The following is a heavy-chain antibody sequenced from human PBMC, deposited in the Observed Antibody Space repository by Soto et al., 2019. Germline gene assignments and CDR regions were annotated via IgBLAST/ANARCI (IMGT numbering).Heavy chain of an antibody. V-gene: IGHV3-33*01. D-gene: IGHD2-2*01. J-gene: IGHJ6*02. CDR2: IGHDGSNK. Sequence: QVQLVESGGGVVQPGRSLRLSCAASGFTFSSYGMHWVRQAPGKGLELVAVIGHDGSNKYYVDSVKGRFTISRNNSENTLYSKMNSLSAEDTAGYYCGREEGYCSSASCRQYDYYGMDGWGQGSTVTVSS. CDR3: GREEGYCSSASCRQYDYYGMDG. CDR1: GFTFSSYG.